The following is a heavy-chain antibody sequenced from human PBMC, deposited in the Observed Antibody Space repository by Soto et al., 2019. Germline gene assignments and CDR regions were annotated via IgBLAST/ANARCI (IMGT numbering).Heavy chain of an antibody. D-gene: IGHD3-10*01. CDR2: ISTYNGNT. CDR1: GYTFTNFG. CDR3: ARWAISMPRGGHNNNGMDV. J-gene: IGHJ6*02. Sequence: QVQLMQSGAEVKKPGASVKVSCKASGYTFTNFGISWVRQAPGQGLEWMGWISTYNGNTNSAQKFQGRLTMTTDTPTSTAYMELRSLRSDDTAVYYCARWAISMPRGGHNNNGMDVWGQGTTVNVSS. V-gene: IGHV1-18*04.